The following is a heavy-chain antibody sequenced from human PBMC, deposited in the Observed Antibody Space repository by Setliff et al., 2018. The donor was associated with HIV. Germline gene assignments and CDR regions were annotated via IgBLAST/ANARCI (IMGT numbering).Heavy chain of an antibody. D-gene: IGHD3-22*01. CDR1: GFTFSAHG. V-gene: IGHV3-30*02. CDR2: IRYDGNNK. CDR3: VKDSSWQQIGRNWRVHSGMDV. Sequence: GGSLRLSCAASGFTFSAHGMHWVRQAPGKGLEWVAFIRYDGNNKNYADSVKGRFTTSRDNSKNRVFLQMDSLRGEDTAVYYCVKDSSWQQIGRNWRVHSGMDVWGQGTTVTVSS. J-gene: IGHJ6*02.